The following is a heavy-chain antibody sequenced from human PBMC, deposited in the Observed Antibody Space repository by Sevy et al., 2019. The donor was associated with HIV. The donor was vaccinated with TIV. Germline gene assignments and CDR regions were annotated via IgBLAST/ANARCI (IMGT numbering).Heavy chain of an antibody. CDR2: ISAYGDST. D-gene: IGHD6-19*01. Sequence: GGSLRLSCSASGFTFSSYAMHWVRQAPGKGLKYVSAISAYGDSTYHADSVKGIFTISRDNSKNTLYLQMSSLRTEDTAVYYCVRGASYSSNAFDVWGQGTMVTVSS. J-gene: IGHJ3*01. V-gene: IGHV3-64D*06. CDR3: VRGASYSSNAFDV. CDR1: GFTFSSYA.